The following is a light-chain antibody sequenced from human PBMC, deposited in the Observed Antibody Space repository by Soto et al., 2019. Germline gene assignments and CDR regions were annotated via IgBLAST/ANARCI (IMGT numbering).Light chain of an antibody. CDR3: SSYTTSNTRQIV. CDR2: DVT. Sequence: SVLTQPASVSGSPGQSITISCTGTSSDVGGYNYVSWYQHHPGKAPKLIIYDVTNWPSGVSNPFSGSKSGNTASLTISGLQPEDEADYYCSSYTTSNTRQIVLGTGTKVTVL. J-gene: IGLJ1*01. V-gene: IGLV2-14*03. CDR1: SSDVGGYNY.